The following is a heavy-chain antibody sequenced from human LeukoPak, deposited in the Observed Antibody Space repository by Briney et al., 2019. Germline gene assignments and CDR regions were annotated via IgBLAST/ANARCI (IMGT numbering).Heavy chain of an antibody. CDR1: GFTFSSYG. V-gene: IGHV3-33*01. Sequence: GSLRLSCAASGFTFSSYGMHWVRQAPGKGLEWVVVIWYDGSNKYYADSVKGRFTISRDNSKNTLYLQMNSLRAEDTAVYYCARDRVTMVRGVTSWFDPWGQGTLVTVSS. CDR2: IWYDGSNK. D-gene: IGHD3-10*01. J-gene: IGHJ5*02. CDR3: ARDRVTMVRGVTSWFDP.